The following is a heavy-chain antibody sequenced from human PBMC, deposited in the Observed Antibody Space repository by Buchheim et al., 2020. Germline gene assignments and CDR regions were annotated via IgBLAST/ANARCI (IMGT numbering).Heavy chain of an antibody. J-gene: IGHJ4*02. CDR1: GSSIRRGDYY. CDR2: IYYSGST. D-gene: IGHD3-16*02. V-gene: IGHV4-30-4*01. CDR3: ASFVTRIVAFDY. Sequence: QVQLQESGPGLVKPSQTLSLTCTVSGSSIRRGDYYWSWIRQPPGKGLEWIGYIYYSGSTYYNPSLKSRVTISVDPSKNKFSLKLSSLTAADTAVHYCASFVTRIVAFDYWGQGTL.